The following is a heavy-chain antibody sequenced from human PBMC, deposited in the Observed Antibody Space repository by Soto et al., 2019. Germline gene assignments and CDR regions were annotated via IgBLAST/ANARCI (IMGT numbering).Heavy chain of an antibody. CDR3: AKGGEWELRHRYAFDI. CDR1: GFTFSSYA. Sequence: GGSLRLSCAASGFTFSSYAMTWVRQAPGKGLEWVSTISGSGGSTYYADSVKGRFTISRDNSKNTLYLQMSSLRAEDTAVYYCAKGGEWELRHRYAFDIWAQGTMVTVS. D-gene: IGHD1-26*01. CDR2: ISGSGGST. V-gene: IGHV3-23*01. J-gene: IGHJ3*02.